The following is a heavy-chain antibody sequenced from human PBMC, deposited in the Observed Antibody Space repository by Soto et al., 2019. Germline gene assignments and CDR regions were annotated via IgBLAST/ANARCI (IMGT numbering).Heavy chain of an antibody. CDR1: GGSISSGGYY. J-gene: IGHJ6*02. CDR2: IYYSGST. V-gene: IGHV4-31*03. Sequence: SETLSLTCTVSGGSISSGGYYCSWIRQHPGKGLEWIGYIYYSGSTYYNPSLKSRVTISVDTSKNQFSLKLSSVTAADTAVYYCARGMENYYYYGMDVWGQGTTVT. CDR3: ARGMENYYYYGMDV. D-gene: IGHD3-3*01.